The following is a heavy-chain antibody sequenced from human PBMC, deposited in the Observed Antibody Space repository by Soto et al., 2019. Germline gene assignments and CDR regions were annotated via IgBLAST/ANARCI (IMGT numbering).Heavy chain of an antibody. V-gene: IGHV4-30-2*01. CDR1: GGSISSGGYS. J-gene: IGHJ4*02. D-gene: IGHD5-12*01. CDR2: IYHSGST. Sequence: SETLSLTCAVSGGSISSGGYSWSWILQPPGKGLEWIGYIYHSGSTYYNPSLKSRVTISVDRSKNQFSLKLSSVTAADTAVYYWAAGGGLPRYYWGQGTLVTVSS. CDR3: AAGGGLPRYY.